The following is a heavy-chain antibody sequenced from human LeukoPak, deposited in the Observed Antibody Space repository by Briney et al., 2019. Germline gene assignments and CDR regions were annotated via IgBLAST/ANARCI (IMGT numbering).Heavy chain of an antibody. V-gene: IGHV3-30*02. CDR3: AKGLDYYFDY. CDR1: GFTFSNAW. CDR2: IRYDGSNK. Sequence: PGGSLRLSCAASGFTFSNAWMSWVRQAPGKGLEWVAFIRYDGSNKHYADSVKGRFTISRDNSKNTLYLQMNSLRAEDTAVYYCAKGLDYYFDYWGQGTLVTVSS. J-gene: IGHJ4*02.